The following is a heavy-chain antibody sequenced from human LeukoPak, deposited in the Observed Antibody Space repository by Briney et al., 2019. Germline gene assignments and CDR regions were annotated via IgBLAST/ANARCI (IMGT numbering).Heavy chain of an antibody. CDR1: GGSISSGGYS. CDR3: ARGGVYADDAFDI. J-gene: IGHJ3*02. CDR2: IYHSGST. Sequence: PSQTLSLTCAVSGGSISSGGYSWSWIRQPPGKGLEWIGYIYHSGSTYYNPSLKSRVTISVDRSKNQFSLKLSPVTAADTAVYYCARGGVYADDAFDIWGQGTMVTVSS. D-gene: IGHD2-8*01. V-gene: IGHV4-30-2*01.